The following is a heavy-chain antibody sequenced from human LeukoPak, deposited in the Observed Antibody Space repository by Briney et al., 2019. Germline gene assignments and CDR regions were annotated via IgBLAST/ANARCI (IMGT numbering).Heavy chain of an antibody. V-gene: IGHV3-66*02. CDR2: IYSGDNT. J-gene: IGHJ4*02. D-gene: IGHD3-16*01. CDR1: GFTVSNNY. CDR3: AGRRVLDASFDY. Sequence: GGSLRLSCAASGFTVSNNYMSWVRQAPGKGLEWVSVIYSGDNTYYVESVKGRFTISRDNSKNTLFLQMNRLRAEDTAAYYCAGRRVLDASFDYWGQGTLVTVSS.